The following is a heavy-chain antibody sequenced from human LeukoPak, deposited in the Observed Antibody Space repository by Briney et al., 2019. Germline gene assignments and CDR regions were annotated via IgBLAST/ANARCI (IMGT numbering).Heavy chain of an antibody. Sequence: PGGSLRLSCAASGFTFSSYGMHWVRQAPGKGLEWVAVISYDGSNKYYADSVKGRFTISRDNSKNTLYLQMNSLRAEDTAVYYCAKDAPPYYGDPKNYFDYWGQGTLVTVSS. D-gene: IGHD4-17*01. CDR2: ISYDGSNK. J-gene: IGHJ4*02. CDR3: AKDAPPYYGDPKNYFDY. CDR1: GFTFSSYG. V-gene: IGHV3-30*18.